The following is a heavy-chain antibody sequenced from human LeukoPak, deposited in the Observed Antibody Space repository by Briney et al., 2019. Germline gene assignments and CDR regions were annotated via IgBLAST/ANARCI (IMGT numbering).Heavy chain of an antibody. CDR1: GFTFSSYE. CDR2: ISSSGSTI. CDR3: ARTPTSGVHFDY. D-gene: IGHD2-15*01. Sequence: QAGGSLRLSCAASGFTFSSYEMNWVRQAPGKGLEWVSYISSSGSTIYYADSVKGRFTISRDNAKNSLYLQMNSLRAEDTAVYYCARTPTSGVHFDYWGQGTLVTVSS. J-gene: IGHJ4*02. V-gene: IGHV3-48*03.